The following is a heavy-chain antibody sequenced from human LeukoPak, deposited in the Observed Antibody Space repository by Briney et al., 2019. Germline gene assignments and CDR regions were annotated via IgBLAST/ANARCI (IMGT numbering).Heavy chain of an antibody. V-gene: IGHV4-31*03. CDR1: GGSISSGGYY. J-gene: IGHJ5*02. D-gene: IGHD2-2*01. Sequence: PSETLSLTCTVSGGSISSGGYYWSWIRQHPGRGLEWIGYIYYSGSTYYNPSLKSRVTISVDTSKNQFSLKLSSVTAADTAVYYCARASEYCSSTSCYNWFDPWGQGTLVTVSS. CDR3: ARASEYCSSTSCYNWFDP. CDR2: IYYSGST.